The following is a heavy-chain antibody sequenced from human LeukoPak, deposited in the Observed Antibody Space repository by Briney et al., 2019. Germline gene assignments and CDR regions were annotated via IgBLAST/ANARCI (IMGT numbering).Heavy chain of an antibody. J-gene: IGHJ4*02. Sequence: ATVKVSCKASGYSFNDYYIHWVRQAPGQGLEWMGWANPHSGGTKFAQKFQGRVTMTRDTSINTAYMEVSSLRSDDTAVYYCARDIGDYYGSGSYWLLWGQGTLVTVAS. D-gene: IGHD3-10*01. V-gene: IGHV1-2*02. CDR2: ANPHSGGT. CDR1: GYSFNDYY. CDR3: ARDIGDYYGSGSYWLL.